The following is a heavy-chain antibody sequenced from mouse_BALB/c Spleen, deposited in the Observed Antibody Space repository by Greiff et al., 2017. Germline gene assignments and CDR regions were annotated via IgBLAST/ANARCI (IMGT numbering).Heavy chain of an antibody. CDR2: ISYSGST. J-gene: IGHJ1*01. D-gene: IGHD3-3*01. V-gene: IGHV3-2*02. CDR1: GYSITSDYA. CDR3: ARGDGWYFDV. Sequence: EVMLVESGPGLVKPSQSLSLTCTVTGYSITSDYAWNWIRQFPGNKLEWMGYISYSGSTSYNPSLKSRISITRDTSKNQFFLQLNSVTTEDTATYYCARGDGWYFDVWGAGTTVTVSS.